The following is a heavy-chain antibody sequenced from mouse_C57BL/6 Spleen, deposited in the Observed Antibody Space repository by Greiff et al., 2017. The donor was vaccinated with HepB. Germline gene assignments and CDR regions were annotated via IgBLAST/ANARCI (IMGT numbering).Heavy chain of an antibody. CDR1: GYTFTSYG. CDR3: ARRYDYDYWYFDV. J-gene: IGHJ1*03. CDR2: IYPRSGNT. V-gene: IGHV1-81*01. D-gene: IGHD2-4*01. Sequence: QVQLQQSGAELARPGASVKLSCKASGYTFTSYGISWVKQRTGQGLEWIGEIYPRSGNTYYNEKFKGKATLTADKSSSTAYMELRSLTSEDSAVYFCARRYDYDYWYFDVWGTGTTVTVSS.